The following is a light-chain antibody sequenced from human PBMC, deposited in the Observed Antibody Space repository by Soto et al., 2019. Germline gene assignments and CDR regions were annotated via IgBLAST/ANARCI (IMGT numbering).Light chain of an antibody. V-gene: IGLV2-14*01. CDR2: DVS. Sequence: QSALTQPASVSGSPGQSITISCTGTSGDVGAYDFVSWYQHHPGKAPRLVIYDVSRRPAGASDRFSGSKFGSTASLTISTLQAEDEADYYCVSFTVTYTYVFGTGTKVTVL. J-gene: IGLJ1*01. CDR3: VSFTVTYTYV. CDR1: SGDVGAYDF.